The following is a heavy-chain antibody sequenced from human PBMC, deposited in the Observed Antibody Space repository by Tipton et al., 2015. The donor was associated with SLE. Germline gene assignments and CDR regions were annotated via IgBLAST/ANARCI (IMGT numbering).Heavy chain of an antibody. V-gene: IGHV4-31*03. CDR2: THYSQGT. CDR3: ARDHIGSRWYYY. CDR1: GGSLRNDADY. D-gene: IGHD6-19*01. J-gene: IGHJ4*02. Sequence: TLSLTCTVAGGSLRNDADYWTWIRQHPGRGLEWIGFTHYSQGTHYNPSLKSRVSIWLDTSKNQFSLKLRSVTAADTAVYYCARDHIGSRWYYYWGQGTLVTVSS.